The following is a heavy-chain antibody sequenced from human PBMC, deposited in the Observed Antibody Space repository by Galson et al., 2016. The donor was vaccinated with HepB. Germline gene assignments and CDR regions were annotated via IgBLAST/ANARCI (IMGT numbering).Heavy chain of an antibody. D-gene: IGHD3-22*01. CDR2: ISSSSSTI. J-gene: IGHJ6*03. CDR1: GFTFSTYP. CDR3: ARRYYDSSDWNYYYYMDV. Sequence: SLRLSCAASGFTFSTYPMNWVRQVPGKGLEWVSYISSSSSTIYYADSVEGRFTISRDNAKNSLYLQMNSLRDEDTAVYYCARRYYDSSDWNYYYYMDVWGKGTTVTVSS. V-gene: IGHV3-48*02.